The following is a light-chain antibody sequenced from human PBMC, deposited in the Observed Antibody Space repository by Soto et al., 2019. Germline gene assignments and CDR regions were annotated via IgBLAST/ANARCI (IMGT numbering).Light chain of an antibody. V-gene: IGKV3-20*01. CDR1: QSLVCSDGNTY. J-gene: IGKJ3*01. CDR3: QQYVSLPFT. Sequence: VMTQSPLSLPVTLGQPASISCRSSQSLVCSDGNTYLTWYQQKPGQAPRLLIYNVSSRATGIPDRFSGSGSGTDFTLTISRLEPEDCAVYYCQQYVSLPFTFGPGTKVDI. CDR2: NVS.